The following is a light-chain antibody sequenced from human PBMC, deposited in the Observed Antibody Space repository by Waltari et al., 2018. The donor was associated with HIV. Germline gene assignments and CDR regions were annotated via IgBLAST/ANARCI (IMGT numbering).Light chain of an antibody. J-gene: IGKJ1*01. CDR1: QSISTW. CDR2: KAS. CDR3: QQYNSYSWT. Sequence: DILMTESPSTLTASIRDRVTITCRASQSISTWLAWYQQKPGRAPKLLMYKASTLESGVPSRFSGSGSGTEFTLTISSLQPEDFATYYCQQYNSYSWTFGQGTQVEIK. V-gene: IGKV1-5*03.